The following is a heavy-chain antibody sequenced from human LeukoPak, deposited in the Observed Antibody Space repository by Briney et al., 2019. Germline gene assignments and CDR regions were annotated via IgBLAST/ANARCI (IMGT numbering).Heavy chain of an antibody. J-gene: IGHJ6*02. CDR1: GGTFSSYA. D-gene: IGHD2-2*01. CDR2: IIPILGIA. Sequence: SVKVSCKASGGTFSSYAISWVRQAPGQGLEWMGRIIPILGIANYAQKFQGRVTITADKSTSTAYMELSSLRSEDTAVYYCARDTDIVVVPAAISSRYYYGMDVWGQGTTVTVSS. CDR3: ARDTDIVVVPAAISSRYYYGMDV. V-gene: IGHV1-69*04.